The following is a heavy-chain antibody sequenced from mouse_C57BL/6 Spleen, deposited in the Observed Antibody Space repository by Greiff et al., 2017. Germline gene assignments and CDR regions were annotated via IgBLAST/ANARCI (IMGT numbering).Heavy chain of an antibody. CDR2: IWGDGST. Sequence: VQRVESGPGLVAPSQSLSITCTVSGFSLTSSGVSWVRQPPGKGLEWLGVIWGDGSTNYHSALISRLGISKANSKSQVFLKLNSRQTDDTATDYCAKYGDDGDYYAMDYWGAGTSVTVSS. V-gene: IGHV2-3*01. CDR3: AKYGDDGDYYAMDY. D-gene: IGHD2-14*01. CDR1: GFSLTSSG. J-gene: IGHJ4*01.